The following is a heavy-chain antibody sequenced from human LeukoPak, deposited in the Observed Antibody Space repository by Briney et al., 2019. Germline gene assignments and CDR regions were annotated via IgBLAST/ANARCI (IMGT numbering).Heavy chain of an antibody. CDR3: ARDRSSGWYTDGMDV. D-gene: IGHD6-19*01. CDR1: GFTVSSNY. J-gene: IGHJ6*02. CDR2: IYSGGST. Sequence: PGGSLRLSSAASGFTVSSNYMSWVRQAPGTGLEWVSIIYSGGSTYYADSVKGRFTISRDNSKNTLYLQMNSLRAEDTAVYYCARDRSSGWYTDGMDVWGQGTTVTVSS. V-gene: IGHV3-53*01.